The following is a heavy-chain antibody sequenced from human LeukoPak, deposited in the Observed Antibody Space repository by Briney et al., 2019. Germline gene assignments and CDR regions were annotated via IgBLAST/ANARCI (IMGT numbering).Heavy chain of an antibody. CDR1: GGSFSGYY. CDR2: INHSGST. Sequence: PSETLSLTCAVYGGSFSGYYWSWICQPPGKGLEWIGEINHSGSTNYNPSLKSRVTISVDTSKNQSSLKLSSATAADTAVYYCARASFIAARPYDPWGQGTLVTVSS. J-gene: IGHJ5*02. V-gene: IGHV4-34*01. D-gene: IGHD6-6*01. CDR3: ARASFIAARPYDP.